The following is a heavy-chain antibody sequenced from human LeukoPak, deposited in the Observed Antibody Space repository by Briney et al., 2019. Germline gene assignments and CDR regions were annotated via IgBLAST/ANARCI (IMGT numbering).Heavy chain of an antibody. CDR3: AKDKGRGLIAVAVNWFDP. J-gene: IGHJ5*02. Sequence: SETLSLTCTASGGSISSSSYYWGWIRQPPGKGLEWIGSIYYSGSTYYNPSLKSRVTISVDTSKNQFSLKLSSVTAADTAVYYCAKDKGRGLIAVAVNWFDPWGQGTLVTVSS. D-gene: IGHD6-19*01. V-gene: IGHV4-39*02. CDR2: IYYSGST. CDR1: GGSISSSSYY.